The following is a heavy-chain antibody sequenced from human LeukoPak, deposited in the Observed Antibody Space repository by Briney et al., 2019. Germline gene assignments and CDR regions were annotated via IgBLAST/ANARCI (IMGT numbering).Heavy chain of an antibody. CDR3: ARRPLHSQNWLAP. Sequence: NAGESLKISCKGYGDRFTSYWVAWVRQMPGKGLEWMGIIFPGDSGTRYSPSIQGQVTISVDRSISTAYLQWSSLKASDTAIYYCARRPLHSQNWLAPWGQGTLVTVSS. CDR2: IFPGDSGT. V-gene: IGHV5-51*01. J-gene: IGHJ5*02. CDR1: GDRFTSYW.